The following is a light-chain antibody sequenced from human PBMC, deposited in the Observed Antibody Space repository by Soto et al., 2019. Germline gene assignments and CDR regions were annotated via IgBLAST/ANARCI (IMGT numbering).Light chain of an antibody. CDR3: QQYTTYPYT. CDR2: DAS. V-gene: IGKV1-5*01. CDR1: QSVTNW. Sequence: DIQKTQSPATPSASVGDRVTITCRASQSVTNWLAWYQQKPGKAPNLLIYDASRLQSGIPSRFSGSGSGTEFTLTISSLQPDDFATYYCQQYTTYPYTFGQGTKVDIK. J-gene: IGKJ2*01.